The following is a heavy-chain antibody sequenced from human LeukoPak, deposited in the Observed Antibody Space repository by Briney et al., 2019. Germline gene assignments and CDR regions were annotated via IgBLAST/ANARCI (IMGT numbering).Heavy chain of an antibody. D-gene: IGHD6-13*01. J-gene: IGHJ4*02. CDR3: AKSGIAAAIDY. CDR2: ISWNSGSI. CDR1: GFTFDDYA. V-gene: IGHV3-9*01. Sequence: GGSLRHSCAASGFTFDDYAMHWVRQAPGKGLEWVSGISWNSGSIGYADSVKGRFTISRDNAKNSLYLQMNSLRAEDTALYYCAKSGIAAAIDYWGQGTLVTVSS.